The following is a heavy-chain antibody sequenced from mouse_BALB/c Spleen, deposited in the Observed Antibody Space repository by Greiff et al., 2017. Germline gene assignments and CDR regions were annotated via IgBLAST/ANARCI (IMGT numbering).Heavy chain of an antibody. V-gene: IGHV5-6-4*01. CDR1: GFTFSSYT. J-gene: IGHJ2*01. CDR2: ISSGGSYT. D-gene: IGHD1-2*01. CDR3: TRDDSYYFDY. Sequence: EVMLVESGGGLVKPGGSLKLSCAASGFTFSSYTMSWVRQTPEKRLEWVATISSGGSYTYYPDSVKGRSTISRDNAKNTLYLQMSSLKSEDTAMYYCTRDDSYYFDYWGQGTTLTVSS.